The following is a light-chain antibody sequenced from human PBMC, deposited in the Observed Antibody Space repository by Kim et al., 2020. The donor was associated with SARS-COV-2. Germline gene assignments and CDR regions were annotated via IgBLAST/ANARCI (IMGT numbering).Light chain of an antibody. CDR3: QSHDNSNRVV. CDR2: EDN. CDR1: SGSIASNY. J-gene: IGLJ2*01. V-gene: IGLV6-57*03. Sequence: NFMLTQPHSVSESPGKTVTISCTRSSGSIASNYVQWYQQRPGSAPTTVIYEDNQRLSGVPDRFSGSIDSSSNSASLTISGLKTEDEADYYCQSHDNSNRVVFGGGTQLTVL.